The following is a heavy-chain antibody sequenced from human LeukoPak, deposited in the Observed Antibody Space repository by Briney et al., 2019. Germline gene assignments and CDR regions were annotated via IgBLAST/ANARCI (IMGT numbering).Heavy chain of an antibody. D-gene: IGHD4-17*01. J-gene: IGHJ4*02. CDR2: YSGGNT. CDR1: GFTFTAYT. CDR3: ARRAGEYSHPYDY. V-gene: IGHV3-53*01. Sequence: GGSLRLSCAASGFTFTAYTINWVRQAPGKGLEWVSFYSGGNTHYSDSVKGRFTISRDNSKNTLYLQMNSLRADDTAVYYCARRAGEYSHPYDYWGQGTLVTVSS.